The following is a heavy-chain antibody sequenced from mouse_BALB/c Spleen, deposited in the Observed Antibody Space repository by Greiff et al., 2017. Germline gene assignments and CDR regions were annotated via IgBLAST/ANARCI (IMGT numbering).Heavy chain of an antibody. Sequence: QVQLQQSGAELVRPGASVTLSCKASGYTFTDYEMHWVKQTPVHGLEWIGAIDPETGGTAYNQKFKGKATLTADKSSSTAYMELRSLTSEDSAVYYCTRLGKGAWFAYWGQGTLVTVSA. J-gene: IGHJ3*01. CDR1: GYTFTDYE. CDR3: TRLGKGAWFAY. V-gene: IGHV1-15*01. CDR2: IDPETGGT.